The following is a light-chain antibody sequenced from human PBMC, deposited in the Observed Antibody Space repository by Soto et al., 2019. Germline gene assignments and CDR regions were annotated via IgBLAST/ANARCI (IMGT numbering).Light chain of an antibody. V-gene: IGLV3-21*02. Sequence: SYELTQPPSVSVAPGQTARITCGGNIIGSESVHWYQQKPGQAPVLVVYDDTDRPSGIPERLSGSKSGNTATLTISRVEAGDEADYHCQVWHSSSDHYVFGTGTKLTVL. CDR1: IIGSES. CDR2: DDT. J-gene: IGLJ1*01. CDR3: QVWHSSSDHYV.